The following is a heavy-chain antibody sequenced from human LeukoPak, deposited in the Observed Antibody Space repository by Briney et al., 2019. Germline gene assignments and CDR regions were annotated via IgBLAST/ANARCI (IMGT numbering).Heavy chain of an antibody. CDR3: ARGAADSCNFDY. CDR1: GGTFSSYA. Sequence: GASVKVSCKASGGTFSSYAISWVRQAPGQGLEWMGRIIPILGIANYAQKFQGRVTITADKSTSTAYMELSSLRSEDTAVYYCARGAADSCNFDYWGQGTLVTVSS. D-gene: IGHD6-13*01. J-gene: IGHJ4*02. V-gene: IGHV1-69*04. CDR2: IIPILGIA.